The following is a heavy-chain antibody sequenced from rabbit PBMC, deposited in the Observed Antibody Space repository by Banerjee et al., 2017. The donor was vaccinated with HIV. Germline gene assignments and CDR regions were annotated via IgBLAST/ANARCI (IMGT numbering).Heavy chain of an antibody. D-gene: IGHD6-1*01. CDR1: GFSFSSSYY. Sequence: QSLEESGGDLVKPGASLTLTCTASGFSFSSSYYMCWVRQAPGKGLEWIACIYAGSSGSTYYASWAKGRFTISKTSSTTVTLQMTSLTAADTATYFCARVGAGYAGYGYAANLWGPGTLVTVS. CDR2: IYAGSSGST. V-gene: IGHV1S40*01. J-gene: IGHJ4*01. CDR3: ARVGAGYAGYGYAANL.